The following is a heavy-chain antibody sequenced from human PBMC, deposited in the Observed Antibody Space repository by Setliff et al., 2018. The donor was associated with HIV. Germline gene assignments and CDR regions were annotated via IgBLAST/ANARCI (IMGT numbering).Heavy chain of an antibody. CDR2: MNTDGSST. CDR1: GFTFSSYW. D-gene: IGHD3-22*01. J-gene: IGHJ4*02. CDR3: VRGSGYYYFDN. V-gene: IGHV3-74*01. Sequence: PGGSLRLSCAASGFTFSSYWMHWVRQAPGKGLVWVFGMNTDGSSTRYVDSVKGRFTISRDNAKNMLYLQMNSLSADDTAVYYCVRGSGYYYFDNWGQGALVTVSS.